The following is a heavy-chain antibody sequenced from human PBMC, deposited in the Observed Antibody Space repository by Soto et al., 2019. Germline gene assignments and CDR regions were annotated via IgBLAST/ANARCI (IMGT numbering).Heavy chain of an antibody. Sequence: GGSLRLSCAASGFSFSSSWMHWVRQTPGKGLVWVSRINTDGSTFYADSVKGRFTISRDNAKNTLYLQMDSLRAEDTAVYYCARDLYHVPFDPWGQGTLVTVSS. CDR2: INTDGST. J-gene: IGHJ5*02. CDR3: ARDLYHVPFDP. V-gene: IGHV3-74*01. D-gene: IGHD2-2*01. CDR1: GFSFSSSW.